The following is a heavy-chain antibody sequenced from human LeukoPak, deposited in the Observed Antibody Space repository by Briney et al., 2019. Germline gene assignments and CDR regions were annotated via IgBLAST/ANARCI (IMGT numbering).Heavy chain of an antibody. CDR3: AGGYGSSWYYFDY. CDR2: IYYSGST. CDR1: GGSISSYY. J-gene: IGHJ4*02. D-gene: IGHD6-13*01. Sequence: PSETLSLTCTVSGGSISSYYWSWIRQPPGKGLEWIGYIYYSGSTSYNPSLKSRVTISVDTSKNQFSLKLSSVTAADTAVYYCAGGYGSSWYYFDYWGQGTLVTVSS. V-gene: IGHV4-59*01.